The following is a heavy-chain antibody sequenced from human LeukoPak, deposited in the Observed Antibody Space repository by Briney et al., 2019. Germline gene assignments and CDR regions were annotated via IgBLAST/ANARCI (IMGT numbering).Heavy chain of an antibody. CDR2: INHSGST. CDR1: GGSFSGCY. V-gene: IGHV4-34*01. D-gene: IGHD2-2*01. J-gene: IGHJ4*02. CDR3: ARGRYCSSTSCFFDY. Sequence: SETLSLTCAVYGGSFSGCYWSWIRQPPGKGLEWIGEINHSGSTNYNPSLKSRVTISVDTSKNQFSLKLSSVTAADTAVYYCARGRYCSSTSCFFDYWGQGTLVTVSS.